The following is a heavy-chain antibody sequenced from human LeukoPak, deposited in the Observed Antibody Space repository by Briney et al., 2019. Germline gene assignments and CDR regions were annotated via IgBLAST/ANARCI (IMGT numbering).Heavy chain of an antibody. CDR1: GGSISSSNW. Sequence: SGTLSLTCAVSGGSISSSNWWSWVRQPPGKGLEWIGEIYHSGSTNYNPSLKSRLTISADTSKNQFSLKLRSVTAADTAVYYCARETHDPTMVRGVVDYWGRGTLVTVSS. CDR3: ARETHDPTMVRGVVDY. J-gene: IGHJ4*02. CDR2: IYHSGST. D-gene: IGHD3-10*01. V-gene: IGHV4-4*02.